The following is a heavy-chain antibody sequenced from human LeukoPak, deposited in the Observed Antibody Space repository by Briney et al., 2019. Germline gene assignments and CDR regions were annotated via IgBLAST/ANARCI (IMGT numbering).Heavy chain of an antibody. D-gene: IGHD3-22*01. V-gene: IGHV3-74*01. Sequence: GGSLRLSCAASGFTFSSYWMHWVRHAPGKGLVWVSRIKSDGSTSYADSVKGRFTISRDNAKNTVSLQMNSLRAEDTGVYYCARAPSEIGGYYPEYFRHWGQGTLVTVSP. CDR1: GFTFSSYW. CDR3: ARAPSEIGGYYPEYFRH. CDR2: IKSDGST. J-gene: IGHJ1*01.